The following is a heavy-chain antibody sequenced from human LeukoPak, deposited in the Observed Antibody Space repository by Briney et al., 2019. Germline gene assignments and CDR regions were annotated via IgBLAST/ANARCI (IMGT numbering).Heavy chain of an antibody. V-gene: IGHV4-39*01. D-gene: IGHD3-22*01. CDR1: GGSISSSSYY. Sequence: SETLSLTCTVSGGSISSSSYYWGWIRQPPGKGLEWIGSIYYSGSTYYNPSLKSRVTISVDTSKNQFSLKLSSVTAADTAVYYCARLHYDSFDHWGQGTLVTVSS. J-gene: IGHJ4*02. CDR3: ARLHYDSFDH. CDR2: IYYSGST.